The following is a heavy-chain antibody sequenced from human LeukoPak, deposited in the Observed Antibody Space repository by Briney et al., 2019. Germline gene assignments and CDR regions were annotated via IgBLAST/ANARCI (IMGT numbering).Heavy chain of an antibody. CDR3: ARVEGPSIFGVIDY. D-gene: IGHD3-3*01. CDR1: GYTFTSYD. CDR2: MNPKSGNT. V-gene: IGHV1-8*01. Sequence: ASVKVSCKTSGYTFTSYDINWVRQAPGQGLEWMGWMNPKSGNTGYAPEFQGRVTMTRDMSTSTAYMEVRSLRSDDTAVYFCARVEGPSIFGVIDYWGQGTLVTISS. J-gene: IGHJ4*02.